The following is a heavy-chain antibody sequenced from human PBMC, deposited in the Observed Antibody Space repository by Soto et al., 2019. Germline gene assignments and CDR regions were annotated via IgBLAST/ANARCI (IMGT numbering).Heavy chain of an antibody. D-gene: IGHD3-22*01. CDR2: IYYSGST. Sequence: SETLPLTCTVSGVSISSSSYCLSWIRQPPGKGLEWIGSIYYSGSTYYNPSLKSRVTISVDTSKNQFSLKLSSVTAADTAVYYCMLGSGWKDFDYWGQGTLVTVSS. J-gene: IGHJ4*02. V-gene: IGHV4-39*01. CDR3: MLGSGWKDFDY. CDR1: GVSISSSSYC.